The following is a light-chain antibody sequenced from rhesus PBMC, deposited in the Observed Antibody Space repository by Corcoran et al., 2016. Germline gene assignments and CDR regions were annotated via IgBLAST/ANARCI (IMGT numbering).Light chain of an antibody. CDR2: EVS. V-gene: IGKV2-104*02. J-gene: IGKJ2*01. CDR1: QSLLDSEDGNTY. Sequence: DIVMTQTPLSLPVTPGEPASISCRSSQSLLDSEDGNTYLDWYLQKPGQSPQLLIYEVSNRSSGVPDRVSGRGSDTDFTLKISRVEAEDVGVYYCMQGIEFPYSFGQGTKVEIK. CDR3: MQGIEFPYS.